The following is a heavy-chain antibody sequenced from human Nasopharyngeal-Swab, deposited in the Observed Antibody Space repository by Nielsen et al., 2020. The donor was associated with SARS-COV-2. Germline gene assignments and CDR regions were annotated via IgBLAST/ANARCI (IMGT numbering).Heavy chain of an antibody. J-gene: IGHJ4*02. Sequence: SETLSLTCTVSGGSISSGGYYWSWIRQHPGKGLEWIGYIYYSGSTYYNPSLKSRVTISVDTSKNQFSLKLSSVTAADTAVYYCARTNTQDGIDYWGQGTLVTVSS. D-gene: IGHD1-1*01. CDR3: ARTNTQDGIDY. V-gene: IGHV4-31*03. CDR1: GGSISSGGYY. CDR2: IYYSGST.